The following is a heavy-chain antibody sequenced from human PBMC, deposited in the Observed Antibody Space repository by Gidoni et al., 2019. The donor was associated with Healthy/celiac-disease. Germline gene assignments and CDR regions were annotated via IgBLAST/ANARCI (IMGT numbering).Heavy chain of an antibody. CDR3: GGYCSSTSCYYYYGMDV. CDR1: GGSISSSSYY. CDR2: IYYSGST. V-gene: IGHV4-39*01. Sequence: QLQLQESGPGLVKPSETLSLTCTVSGGSISSSSYYWGWIRQPPGKGLEWIGSIYYSGSTYYNPSLKSRVTISVDTSKNQFSLKLSSVTAADTAVYYCGGYCSSTSCYYYYGMDVWGQGTTVTVSS. D-gene: IGHD2-2*01. J-gene: IGHJ6*02.